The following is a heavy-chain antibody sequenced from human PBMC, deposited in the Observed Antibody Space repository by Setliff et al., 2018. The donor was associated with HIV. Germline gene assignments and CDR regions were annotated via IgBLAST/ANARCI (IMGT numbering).Heavy chain of an antibody. CDR3: AKDRYYDSSGSPFDY. CDR1: GFTLSSYG. J-gene: IGHJ4*02. D-gene: IGHD3-22*01. Sequence: SLRLSCAASGFTLSSYGMHWVRQAPGKGLEWVAFIRYDGSNKYYADSVKGRFTISRDNSKNTLYLQMNSLRAEDTAVYYCAKDRYYDSSGSPFDYWGQGTLVTVSS. CDR2: IRYDGSNK. V-gene: IGHV3-30*02.